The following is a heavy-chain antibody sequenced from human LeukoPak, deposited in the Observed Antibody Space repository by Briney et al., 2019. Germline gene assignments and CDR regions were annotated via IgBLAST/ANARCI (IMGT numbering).Heavy chain of an antibody. CDR2: ISWNSGSI. CDR1: GFTFDDYA. D-gene: IGHD2-2*01. V-gene: IGHV3-9*01. CDR3: AKGPGAFDI. Sequence: GGSLRLSCAASGFTFDDYAMHWVRQAPGKGLEWVSGISWNSGSIGYADSVKGRFTISRDNAKSSLYLQMNSLRAEDTALYYCAKGPGAFDIWGQGTMVTVSS. J-gene: IGHJ3*02.